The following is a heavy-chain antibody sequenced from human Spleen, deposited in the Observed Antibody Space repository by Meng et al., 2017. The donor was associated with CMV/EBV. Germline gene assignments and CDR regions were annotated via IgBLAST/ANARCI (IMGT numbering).Heavy chain of an antibody. J-gene: IGHJ6*02. Sequence: GESLKISCVGSGFTFGDFGMGWVRQGPGKGLEWVSGIHGKGTSIGYSDSVRGRFSISRDNGKSSLYLQMNSLRVEDTAVYFCVRGHTYVDYYFYGLDVWGHGTTVTVSS. CDR3: VRGHTYVDYYFYGLDV. D-gene: IGHD2-15*01. V-gene: IGHV3-20*04. CDR1: GFTFGDFG. CDR2: IHGKGTSI.